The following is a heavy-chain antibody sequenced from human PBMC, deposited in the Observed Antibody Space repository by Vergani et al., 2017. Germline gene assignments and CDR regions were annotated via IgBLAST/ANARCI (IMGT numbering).Heavy chain of an antibody. D-gene: IGHD5-24*01. CDR1: GGSISSGGYY. CDR3: ARVRDGYNFFDY. CDR2: IYYSGRT. V-gene: IGHV4-31*03. J-gene: IGHJ4*02. Sequence: QVQLQESGPGLVKPSQTLSLTCTVSGGSISSGGYYWSWIRQHPGKGLEWIGYIYYSGRTYYNPSLKSRVTISVDTSKNPFSLKLSSVTAADTAVYYCARVRDGYNFFDYWGQGTLVTVSS.